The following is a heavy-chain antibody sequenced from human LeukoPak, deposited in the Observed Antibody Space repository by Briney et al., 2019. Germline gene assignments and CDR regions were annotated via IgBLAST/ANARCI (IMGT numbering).Heavy chain of an antibody. Sequence: GASVKVSCKASGYTFTIYGISWVRQAPGQGLEWMGWISAYNGNTNYAQKPQGRVTMTTDTSTSTAYMELRSLRSDDTAVYYCARAGETIFGAPNWFDPWGQGTLVTVSS. CDR3: ARAGETIFGAPNWFDP. J-gene: IGHJ5*02. CDR1: GYTFTIYG. D-gene: IGHD3-3*01. CDR2: ISAYNGNT. V-gene: IGHV1-18*01.